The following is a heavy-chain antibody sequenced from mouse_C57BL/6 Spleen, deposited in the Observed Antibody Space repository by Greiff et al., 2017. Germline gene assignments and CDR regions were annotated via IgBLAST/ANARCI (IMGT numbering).Heavy chain of an antibody. D-gene: IGHD2-5*01. CDR1: GYTFTSYW. CDR2: IDPSDSET. J-gene: IGHJ2*01. V-gene: IGHV1-52*01. CDR3: ARGNYSNSYFDY. Sequence: VQLHQPGAELVRPGSSVKLSCKASGYTFTSYWMHWVKQRPIQGLEWIGNIDPSDSETHYNQKFKDKATLTVDKSSSTAYMQLSSLTSEDSAVYYCARGNYSNSYFDYWGQGTTRTVSS.